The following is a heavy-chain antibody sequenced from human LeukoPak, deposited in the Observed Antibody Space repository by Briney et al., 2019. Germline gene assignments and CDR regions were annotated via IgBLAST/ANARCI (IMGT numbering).Heavy chain of an antibody. CDR2: LWYDGSNK. CDR1: GFTFSCYV. Sequence: PGGSLRLSCAASGFTFSCYVMHWVRQAPGKVVGSVEFLWYDGSNKYYADSVKGRFTISRDNSKNTLYLQMNSLRAEDTDVYYCAKDVKLGGYSYVYSDYWGQGTLVTVSS. V-gene: IGHV3-30*02. D-gene: IGHD5-18*01. J-gene: IGHJ4*02. CDR3: AKDVKLGGYSYVYSDY.